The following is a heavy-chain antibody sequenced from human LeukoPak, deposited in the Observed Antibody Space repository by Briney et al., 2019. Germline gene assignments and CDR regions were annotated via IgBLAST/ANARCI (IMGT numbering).Heavy chain of an antibody. V-gene: IGHV3-30-3*01. CDR2: ISYDGSNK. D-gene: IGHD3-22*01. CDR1: GSTFSSYA. Sequence: PGGPLRLSCAASGSTFSSYAMHWVRQAPGKGLEWVAVISYDGSNKYYADSVKGRFTIPRDNSKNTLYLQMNSLRAEDTAVYYCARGGMWLLPKYYFDYWGQGTLVTVSS. CDR3: ARGGMWLLPKYYFDY. J-gene: IGHJ4*02.